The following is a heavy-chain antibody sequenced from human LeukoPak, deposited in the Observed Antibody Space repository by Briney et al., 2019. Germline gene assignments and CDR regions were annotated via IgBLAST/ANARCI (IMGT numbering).Heavy chain of an antibody. Sequence: SETLSHTCTVSGGSISSSSYYWGWIRQPPGKGLEWIGSIYYSGSTYYNPSLKSRVTISVDTSKNQFSLKLSSVTAADTAVYYCARVMYGEGVRFDPWGQGTLVTVSS. CDR3: ARVMYGEGVRFDP. J-gene: IGHJ5*02. CDR2: IYYSGST. D-gene: IGHD2-8*01. CDR1: GGSISSSSYY. V-gene: IGHV4-39*07.